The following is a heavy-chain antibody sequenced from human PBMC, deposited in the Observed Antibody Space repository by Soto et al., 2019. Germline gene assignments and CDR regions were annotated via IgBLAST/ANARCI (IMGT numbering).Heavy chain of an antibody. CDR2: IKQDGGDQ. J-gene: IGHJ4*02. Sequence: GVSLRLSCAASGFTFSNYWMSWVRQAPGKGLEWVANIKQDGGDQYYVDSVKGRFSISRDNAKNSLYLQMNSLRAEDTAVYYCARDEEIDYWGQGTLVTVSS. V-gene: IGHV3-7*03. CDR1: GFTFSNYW. CDR3: ARDEEIDY.